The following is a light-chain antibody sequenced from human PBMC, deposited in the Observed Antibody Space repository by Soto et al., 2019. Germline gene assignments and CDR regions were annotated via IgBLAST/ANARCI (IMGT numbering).Light chain of an antibody. CDR1: QSISSY. Sequence: DIQMTQSPSSLSASVGDRVTITCRASQSISSYLNWYQQKPGKAPKLLIYAASSLQSGVPSRFSGSGSGTDFTLIISSMQPADFATYYCQQSYRTPRTFGQGTKVEIK. CDR3: QQSYRTPRT. J-gene: IGKJ1*01. CDR2: AAS. V-gene: IGKV1-39*01.